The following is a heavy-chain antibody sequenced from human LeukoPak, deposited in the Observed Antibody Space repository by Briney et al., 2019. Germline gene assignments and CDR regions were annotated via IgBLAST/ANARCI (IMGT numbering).Heavy chain of an antibody. CDR2: VTGSGDNT. J-gene: IGHJ4*02. V-gene: IGHV3-23*01. Sequence: GGSLRLSCAASGFTFRSYAMNWVRQAPGKGLEWVSGVTGSGDNTYYAGSVKGRFTISRDNSKNTVYLQMDSLRAEDTAIYYCAKVSRDVGPSDYWGQGTLVTVSS. CDR1: GFTFRSYA. D-gene: IGHD1-26*01. CDR3: AKVSRDVGPSDY.